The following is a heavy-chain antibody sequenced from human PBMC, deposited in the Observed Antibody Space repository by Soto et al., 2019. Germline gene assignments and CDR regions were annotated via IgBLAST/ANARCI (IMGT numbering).Heavy chain of an antibody. CDR3: ARDNGGFGELWVY. Sequence: PSETLSLTCTVSGGSVSSGSYYWSWIRHPPGKGLEWIGYIYYSGSTNYNPSLKSRVTISVDTSKNQFSLKLSSVTAADTAVYYCARDNGGFGELWVYWGQGTLVTVSS. J-gene: IGHJ4*02. CDR2: IYYSGST. CDR1: GGSVSSGSYY. D-gene: IGHD3-10*01. V-gene: IGHV4-61*01.